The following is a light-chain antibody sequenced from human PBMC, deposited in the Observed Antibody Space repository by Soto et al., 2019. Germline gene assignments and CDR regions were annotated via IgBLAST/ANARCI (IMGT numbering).Light chain of an antibody. J-gene: IGLJ1*01. CDR2: DVS. Sequence: QSALTQPASVSRSPGQSITISCTGTSSDVGGYNYVSWYQQHPGKAPELMIYDVSNRPSGVSSRFSGSKSGNTASLTISGLQAEDETDYYCSSYTSSSTDGFGTGTKLTVL. V-gene: IGLV2-14*01. CDR1: SSDVGGYNY. CDR3: SSYTSSSTDG.